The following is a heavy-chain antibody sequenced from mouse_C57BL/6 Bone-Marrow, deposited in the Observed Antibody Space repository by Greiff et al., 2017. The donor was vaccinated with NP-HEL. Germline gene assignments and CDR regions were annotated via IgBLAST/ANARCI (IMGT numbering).Heavy chain of an antibody. CDR2: IWRGGST. CDR3: AKQWDEGYAMDY. V-gene: IGHV2-5*01. Sequence: VNLVESGPGLVQPSQSLSITCTVSGFSLTSYGVHWVRQSPGKGLEWLGVIWRGGSTDYNAAFMSRLSITKDNSKSQVFFKMNSLQADDTAIYYCAKQWDEGYAMDYWGQGTSVTVSS. CDR1: GFSLTSYG. J-gene: IGHJ4*01. D-gene: IGHD4-1*01.